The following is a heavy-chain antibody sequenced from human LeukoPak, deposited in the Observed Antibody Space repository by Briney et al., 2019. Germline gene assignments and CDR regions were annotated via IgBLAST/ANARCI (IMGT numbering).Heavy chain of an antibody. CDR2: ISGSGGST. Sequence: PGGSLRLSCAASGFTFSSYAMSWVRQAPGKGLEWVSAISGSGGSTYYADSVRGRFTISRDNSKNTLYLQMNSLRAKDTAVYSCAKGYVWGSYGYPSFDSWGQGTLVTVSS. D-gene: IGHD3-16*01. J-gene: IGHJ4*02. CDR1: GFTFSSYA. CDR3: AKGYVWGSYGYPSFDS. V-gene: IGHV3-23*01.